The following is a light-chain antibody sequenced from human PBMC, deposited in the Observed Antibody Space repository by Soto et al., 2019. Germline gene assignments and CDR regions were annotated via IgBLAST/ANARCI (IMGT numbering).Light chain of an antibody. V-gene: IGLV3-21*04. CDR1: NIGSKS. Sequence: SYELTQPPSVSVAPGKTARITCGGNNIGSKSVHWYQQKPGQAPVVIIYDDNDRPSGIPERFSGSNFGNTATLTISRVEAGDEADYYCQVWDSSSDHRNVFGSGTQLTFL. CDR3: QVWDSSSDHRNV. J-gene: IGLJ6*01. CDR2: DDN.